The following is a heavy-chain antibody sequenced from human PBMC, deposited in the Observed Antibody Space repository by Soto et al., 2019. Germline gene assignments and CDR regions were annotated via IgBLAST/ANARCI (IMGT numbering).Heavy chain of an antibody. CDR1: GYTFTDYD. V-gene: IGHV1-8*01. D-gene: IGHD2-15*01. Sequence: QEQLVQSGAEVKKPGASVKVSCKTSGYTFTDYDINWVRQATGQGLEWIVWMNPNIGETGYAQKFQGRVTMTRSASLSTAYLELSSLRSEDTAVYYCARVAVAARPRWYNWFDPWGQGTLVTVSS. CDR3: ARVAVAARPRWYNWFDP. CDR2: MNPNIGET. J-gene: IGHJ5*02.